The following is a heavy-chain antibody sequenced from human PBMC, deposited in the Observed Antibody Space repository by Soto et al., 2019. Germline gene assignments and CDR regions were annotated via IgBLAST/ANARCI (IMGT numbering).Heavy chain of an antibody. V-gene: IGHV1-8*01. CDR2: MNPNSGNT. CDR1: GYTFTSYD. D-gene: IGHD2-15*01. CDR3: ASCSGGSCYLRAFDI. J-gene: IGHJ3*02. Sequence: ASVKVSCKASGYTFTSYDINWVRQATGQGLEWMGWMNPNSGNTGYAQKFQGRVTMTRNTSISTAYMELSSLRSEDTAVYYCASCSGGSCYLRAFDIWGQGTMVTVSS.